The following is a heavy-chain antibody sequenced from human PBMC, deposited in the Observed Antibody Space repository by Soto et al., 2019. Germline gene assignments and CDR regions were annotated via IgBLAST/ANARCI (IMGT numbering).Heavy chain of an antibody. CDR3: ARGNHRWVYLWYFDP. J-gene: IGHJ2*01. Sequence: QVQLVQSGAEVKKPGSSVTVSCKASGDTFSSYNINWVRQAPGQGLEWMGGIIPIGGTANYAQKVQGRVTIAGDASKSTAYMELSSLRSEDTAVYYCARGNHRWVYLWYFDPWGRGTLVTVSS. V-gene: IGHV1-69*12. D-gene: IGHD6-13*01. CDR1: GDTFSSYN. CDR2: IIPIGGTA.